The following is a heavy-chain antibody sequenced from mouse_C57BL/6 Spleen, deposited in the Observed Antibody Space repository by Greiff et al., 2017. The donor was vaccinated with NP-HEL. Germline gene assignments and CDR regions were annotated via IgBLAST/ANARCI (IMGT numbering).Heavy chain of an antibody. CDR2: IYPGDGDT. V-gene: IGHV1-82*01. CDR3: AFPYAMDY. Sequence: VKLQESGPELVKPGASVKISCKASGYAFSSSWMNWVKQRPGKGLEWIGRIYPGDGDTNYNGKFKGQAKLTADKSSSTAYMQLRSLTSEDSAVYFCAFPYAMDYWGQGTSVTVSS. J-gene: IGHJ4*01. CDR1: GYAFSSSW.